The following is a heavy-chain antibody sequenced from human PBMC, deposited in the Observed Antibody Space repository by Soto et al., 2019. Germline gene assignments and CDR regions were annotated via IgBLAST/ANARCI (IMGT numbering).Heavy chain of an antibody. V-gene: IGHV3-30*18. Sequence: LRLSCAASGFTFSTYGMHWVRQSPGKGLEWVAVTSYDGSNTYYADSVKGRFTISRDNSKSTLYLQMNSLRAEDTAVYYCAKGGALVPPITVDFWGQGALVTASS. D-gene: IGHD6-19*01. CDR3: AKGGALVPPITVDF. CDR1: GFTFSTYG. J-gene: IGHJ4*02. CDR2: TSYDGSNT.